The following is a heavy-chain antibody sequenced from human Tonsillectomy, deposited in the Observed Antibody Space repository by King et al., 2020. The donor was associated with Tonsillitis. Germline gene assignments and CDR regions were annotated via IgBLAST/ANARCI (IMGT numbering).Heavy chain of an antibody. D-gene: IGHD3-10*01. CDR3: ARGGWGSGKSDY. CDR2: ISAHNGNT. V-gene: IGHV1-18*04. J-gene: IGHJ4*02. CDR1: GYTFTNYV. Sequence: QLVQSGAEVKKPGASVKVSCKASGYTFTNYVISWVRQAPRQGLEWMGWISAHNGNTNYAQNLKGRVTMNTDTSTSTAYMELRSLRSDDTAVYYCARGGWGSGKSDYWGQGTLVTVSS.